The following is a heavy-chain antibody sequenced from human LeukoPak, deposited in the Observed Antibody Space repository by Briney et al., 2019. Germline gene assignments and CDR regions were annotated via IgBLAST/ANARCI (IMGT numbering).Heavy chain of an antibody. CDR1: GDSVSSNSAV. CDR3: ARLGLGGAFDI. CDR2: TYYRSKWYN. D-gene: IGHD2-15*01. J-gene: IGHJ3*02. Sequence: SQTLSLTCVISGDSVSSNSAVWLWIRRSPSRGLEWLGRTYYRSKWYNDYAVSVKSRITIKPDTSKNQFSLQLNSATPEDTAVYYCARLGLGGAFDIWGQGAMVTVSS. V-gene: IGHV6-1*01.